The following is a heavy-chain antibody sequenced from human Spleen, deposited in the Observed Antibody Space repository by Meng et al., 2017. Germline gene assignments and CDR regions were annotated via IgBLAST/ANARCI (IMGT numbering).Heavy chain of an antibody. CDR2: INNDGRDT. CDR3: ARGGVVRGLIDY. D-gene: IGHD3-10*01. J-gene: IGHJ4*02. CDR1: GFSFSTYW. Sequence: GESLKIPCAASGFSFSTYWMHWVRQDPEKGLVWVSLINNDGRDTTYADSVKGRFTISRDNDKNTLYLQMNSLRDEDTAVYYCARGGVVRGLIDYWGQGTLVTVSS. V-gene: IGHV3-74*01.